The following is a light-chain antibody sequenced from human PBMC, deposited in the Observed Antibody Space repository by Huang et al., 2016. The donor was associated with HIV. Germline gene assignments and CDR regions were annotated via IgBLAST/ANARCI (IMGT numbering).Light chain of an antibody. V-gene: IGKV3-11*01. CDR3: QQRVNGLT. CDR2: DAA. Sequence: EIVLTQSPATLSFFPGQRVSLSCRASQNINTHVAWYQQRPGQPPRLLIYDAASRGPGVAARFSGSGSGTDFTLTISSLESEDFATYYCQQRVNGLTFGGGTKV. J-gene: IGKJ4*01. CDR1: QNINTH.